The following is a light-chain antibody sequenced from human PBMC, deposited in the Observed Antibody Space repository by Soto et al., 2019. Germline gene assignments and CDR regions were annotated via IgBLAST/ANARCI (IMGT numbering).Light chain of an antibody. CDR1: QSFSNY. J-gene: IGKJ5*01. V-gene: IGKV1-33*01. CDR2: DAS. CDR3: QQYDILPIT. Sequence: DIQMTQYPSSLSASVGDRVTIACRASQSFSNYLNWYQQKPGKAPNLLIYDASNLEIGVPSRFSGSGSGTHFTFTISSLQTEDIGTYYCQQYDILPITFGRGTRLEIK.